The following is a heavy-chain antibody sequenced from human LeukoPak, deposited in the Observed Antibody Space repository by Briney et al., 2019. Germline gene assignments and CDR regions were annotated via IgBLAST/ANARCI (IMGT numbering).Heavy chain of an antibody. Sequence: SVQVSCKASGGTFSSYAISWVRQAPGQGLEWMGGIIPIFGTANYAQKFQGRVTITADESTSTAYMELSSLRSEDTAVYYCATNRQIMILGVVIMPAFDIWGQGTMVTVSS. D-gene: IGHD3-3*01. V-gene: IGHV1-69*01. CDR2: IIPIFGTA. CDR1: GGTFSSYA. CDR3: ATNRQIMILGVVIMPAFDI. J-gene: IGHJ3*02.